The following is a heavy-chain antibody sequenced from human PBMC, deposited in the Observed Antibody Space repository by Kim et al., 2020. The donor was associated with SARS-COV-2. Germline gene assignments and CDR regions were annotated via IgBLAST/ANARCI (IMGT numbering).Heavy chain of an antibody. CDR3: AGTPQGLAARNFDY. V-gene: IGHV4-34*01. CDR1: GGSFSGYY. D-gene: IGHD6-6*01. CDR2: INHSGST. J-gene: IGHJ4*02. Sequence: SETLSLTCAVYGGSFSGYYWSWIRQPPGKGLEWIGEINHSGSTNYNPSLKSRVTISVDTSKNQFSLKLSSVTAADTAVYYCAGTPQGLAARNFDYWGQGTLVTVSS.